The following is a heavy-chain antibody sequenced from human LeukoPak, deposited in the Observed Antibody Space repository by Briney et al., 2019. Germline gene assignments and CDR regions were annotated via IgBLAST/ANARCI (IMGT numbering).Heavy chain of an antibody. V-gene: IGHV3-7*01. J-gene: IGHJ4*02. CDR2: IKEDGGEE. CDR3: ARDKIVGATKLDW. CDR1: GFTFSTYW. D-gene: IGHD1-26*01. Sequence: GGSLRLSCAASGFTFSTYWMSWVRQAPGKGLEWVANIKEDGGEEHYVDSVKGRFTISRDNAQNSLYLQVNSLGPEDTAIYYCARDKIVGATKLDWWGQGTQVTVSS.